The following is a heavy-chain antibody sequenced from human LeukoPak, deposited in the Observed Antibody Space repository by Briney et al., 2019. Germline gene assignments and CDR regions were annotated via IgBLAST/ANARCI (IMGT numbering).Heavy chain of an antibody. CDR3: ATILMRYFDY. J-gene: IGHJ4*02. CDR1: GFTFSSYG. CDR2: ISYDGSNK. V-gene: IGHV3-30*03. Sequence: GRSLRLSCAASGFTFSSYGMHWVRQAPGKGLEWVAVISYDGSNKYYADSVKGRFTISRDNSKNTLYLQMNSLRAEDTAVYYCATILMRYFDYWGQGTLVTVSS. D-gene: IGHD3-3*01.